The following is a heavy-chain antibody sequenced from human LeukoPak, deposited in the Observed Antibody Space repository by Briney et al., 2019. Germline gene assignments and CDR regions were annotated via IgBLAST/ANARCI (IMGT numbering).Heavy chain of an antibody. CDR3: ASAAGNWFDP. Sequence: SETLSLTCTVSGGSIYRNGYYWTWMRQHPGKGLEWIGYIYCSGSTYYNPSLKSRVSMSEDTSKNQFFLHLSSETAADTAVYYCASAAGNWFDPWGPGTLVTVSS. CDR1: GGSIYRNGYY. J-gene: IGHJ5*02. V-gene: IGHV4-31*03. D-gene: IGHD3-10*01. CDR2: IYCSGST.